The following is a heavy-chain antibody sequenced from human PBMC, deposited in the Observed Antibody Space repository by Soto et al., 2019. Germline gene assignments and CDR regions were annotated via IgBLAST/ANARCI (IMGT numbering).Heavy chain of an antibody. CDR1: GYTLTELS. V-gene: IGHV1-24*01. Sequence: GASVKVSCKVSGYTLTELSMHWVRQAPGKGLEWMGGFDPEDGETIYAQKFQGRVTMTEDTSTDTAYMELSSLRSEDTAVYYCATVRFLEWLLPSSSGYYGMDVWGQGTTVTVSS. CDR3: ATVRFLEWLLPSSSGYYGMDV. J-gene: IGHJ6*02. D-gene: IGHD3-3*01. CDR2: FDPEDGET.